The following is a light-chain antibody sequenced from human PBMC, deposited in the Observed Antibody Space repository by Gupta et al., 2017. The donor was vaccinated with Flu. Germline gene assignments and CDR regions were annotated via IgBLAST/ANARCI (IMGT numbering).Light chain of an antibody. CDR3: QQYGSSPRT. CDR1: QSVSSN. J-gene: IGKJ1*01. V-gene: IGKV3-20*01. CDR2: GAS. Sequence: PGTLSLSPGERATLSCRASQSVSSNLAWYQQKPGQAPRLLIYGASSRASGIPDRFSGGGSGTDFTLTISRLEPEDFAVYHCQQYGSSPRTFGQGTKVEIK.